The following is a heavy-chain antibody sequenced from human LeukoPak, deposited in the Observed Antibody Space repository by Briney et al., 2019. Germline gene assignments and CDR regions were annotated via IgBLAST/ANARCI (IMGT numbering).Heavy chain of an antibody. Sequence: PSETLSLTCTVSGGSISSGSYYWSWIRQPAGKGLEWIGRIYTSGSTNYNPSLKSRVTISVDTSKNQFSLKLSSVTAADTAVYYCAREGVDTAMEGYSYGYDWFDPWGQGTLVTVSS. D-gene: IGHD5-18*01. CDR1: GGSISSGSYY. V-gene: IGHV4-61*02. CDR2: IYTSGST. J-gene: IGHJ5*02. CDR3: AREGVDTAMEGYSYGYDWFDP.